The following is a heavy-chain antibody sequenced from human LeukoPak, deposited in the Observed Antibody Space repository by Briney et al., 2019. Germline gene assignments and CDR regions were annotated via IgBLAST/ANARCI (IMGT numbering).Heavy chain of an antibody. V-gene: IGHV3-30*02. CDR1: GFIFSDYV. D-gene: IGHD5-12*01. Sequence: PGGSLRLSCAASGFIFSDYVMNWLRQAPGRGLEWVAYIRYDGSHKYYIDSVKGRFTISRDNSKNTLYLQMNSLRAEDTAVYYCAKDSVSVDIVVNPIKYYYMDVWGKGTTVTISS. CDR2: IRYDGSHK. J-gene: IGHJ6*03. CDR3: AKDSVSVDIVVNPIKYYYMDV.